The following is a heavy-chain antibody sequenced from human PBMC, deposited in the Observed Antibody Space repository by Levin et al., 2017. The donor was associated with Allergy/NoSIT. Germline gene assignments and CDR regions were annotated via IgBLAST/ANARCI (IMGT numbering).Heavy chain of an antibody. V-gene: IGHV3-11*01. D-gene: IGHD2-21*02. J-gene: IGHJ4*02. CDR3: ARVTRCGGDCYFLDY. Sequence: PGGSLRLSCAASGFTFSDYYMTWIRRAPGKGLEWVSYLSSSGTIIYYADSVKGRFTISRDNAKNSLYLQMNSLRAADSAVYYCARVTRCGGDCYFLDYWGQGTLVTVSS. CDR2: LSSSGTII. CDR1: GFTFSDYY.